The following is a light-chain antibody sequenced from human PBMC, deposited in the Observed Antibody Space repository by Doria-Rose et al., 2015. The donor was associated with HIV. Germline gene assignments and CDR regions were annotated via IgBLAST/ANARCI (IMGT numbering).Light chain of an antibody. CDR1: SSNIGSST. Sequence: GTPGQRVTISCPGSSSNIGSSTVNWYQHLPGTAPRLLIYKNSQRPSGVPDRFSGSKSGTSASLAISGLQSEDEAVYYCAAWDDSLNGQVTFGGGTRLTVL. V-gene: IGLV1-44*01. CDR2: KNS. CDR3: AAWDDSLNGQVT. J-gene: IGLJ3*02.